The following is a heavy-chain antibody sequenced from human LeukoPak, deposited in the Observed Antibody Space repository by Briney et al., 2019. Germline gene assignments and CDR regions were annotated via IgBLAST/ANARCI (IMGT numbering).Heavy chain of an antibody. CDR1: GGSISSYY. V-gene: IGHV4-59*01. CDR2: IYYSGST. CDR3: ARASYYYGSGVWDHYYYYGMDV. Sequence: SETLSLTCTVSGGSISSYYWSWIRQPPGKGLEWIGYIYYSGSTNYNPSLKSRVTISVDTSKNQFSLKLSSVTAADTAVYYCARASYYYGSGVWDHYYYYGMDVWGKGTTVTVSS. D-gene: IGHD3-10*01. J-gene: IGHJ6*04.